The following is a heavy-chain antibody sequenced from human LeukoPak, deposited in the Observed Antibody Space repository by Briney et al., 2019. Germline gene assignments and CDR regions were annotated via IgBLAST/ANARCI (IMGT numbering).Heavy chain of an antibody. CDR3: ARGLWFGELIGAFDI. CDR1: GFTVSSNY. CDR2: IYSGGST. D-gene: IGHD3-10*01. V-gene: IGHV3-53*04. J-gene: IGHJ3*02. Sequence: PGGSLRLSCAASGFTVSSNYMSWVRQAPGKGLEWVSVIYSGGSTYYADSVKGRFTISRHNSKNTLYLQMNSLRAEDTAVYYCARGLWFGELIGAFDIWGQGTVVTVSS.